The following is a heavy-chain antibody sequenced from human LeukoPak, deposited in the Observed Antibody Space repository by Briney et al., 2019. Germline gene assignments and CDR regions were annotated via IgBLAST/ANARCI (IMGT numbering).Heavy chain of an antibody. J-gene: IGHJ4*02. CDR3: ARHEFTSSWSRSWIDY. CDR1: GGSISSSSTYY. Sequence: SETLSLTCTVFGGSISSSSTYYWGWIRQPPGKGLEWIGSIYYSGSTYYKPSLKSRVTISVDTSKNQFSLKLSSVTAADTAVYYCARHEFTSSWSRSWIDYWGQGTLVTVSS. D-gene: IGHD6-13*01. V-gene: IGHV4-39*01. CDR2: IYYSGST.